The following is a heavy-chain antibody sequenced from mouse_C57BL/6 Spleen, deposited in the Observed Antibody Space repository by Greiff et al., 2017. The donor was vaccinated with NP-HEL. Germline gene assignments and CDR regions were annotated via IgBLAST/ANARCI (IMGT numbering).Heavy chain of an antibody. D-gene: IGHD2-4*01. CDR2: INPNNGGT. J-gene: IGHJ4*01. V-gene: IGHV1-22*01. CDR1: GYTFTDYN. CDR3: ARGDDYDGVAMDY. Sequence: VQLQQSGPELVKPGASVKMSCKASGYTFTDYNMHWVKQSHGKSLEWIGYINPNNGGTSYNQKFKGKATLTVNKSSSTAYMELRSLTSEDSAVYYCARGDDYDGVAMDYWGQGTSVTVSS.